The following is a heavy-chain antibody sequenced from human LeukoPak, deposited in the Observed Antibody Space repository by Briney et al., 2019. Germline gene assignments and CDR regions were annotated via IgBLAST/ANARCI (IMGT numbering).Heavy chain of an antibody. D-gene: IGHD2-15*01. J-gene: IGHJ4*02. CDR3: AREDIVVVVADKGIDY. V-gene: IGHV1-3*04. CDR2: ISTFNGDT. CDR1: GYTVVNYA. Sequence: ASVKVSCKTSGYTVVNYAMHWVRQAPGQGLEWMGWISTFNGDTRYSQNFQGRVTITRDTSASTAYMELSSLTSEDTAVYYCAREDIVVVVADKGIDYWGQGTLVTVSS.